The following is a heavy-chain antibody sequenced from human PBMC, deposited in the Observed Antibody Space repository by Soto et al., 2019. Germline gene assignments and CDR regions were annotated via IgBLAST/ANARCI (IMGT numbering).Heavy chain of an antibody. CDR1: GFTFSNYA. CDR2: ISGSGGST. Sequence: EVQLLESGGGLVQPGGSLRLSCAASGFTFSNYAMNWVRQAPGKGLEWVSAISGSGGSTYYADSVKGRFTISRDNSKNTLYLHMNSLRAADTATYSCANAGVEVPATRYWGQGSLVTFSS. D-gene: IGHD2-15*01. V-gene: IGHV3-23*01. CDR3: ANAGVEVPATRY. J-gene: IGHJ4*02.